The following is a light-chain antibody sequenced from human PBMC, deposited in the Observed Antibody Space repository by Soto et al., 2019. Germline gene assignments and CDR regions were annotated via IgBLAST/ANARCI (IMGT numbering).Light chain of an antibody. CDR3: QQYQDYSPYT. J-gene: IGKJ2*01. V-gene: IGKV1-5*03. CDR1: QSISSW. CDR2: KAS. Sequence: DIQMTQSPSTLSASVGDRVTITCRASQSISSWLAWYQQKPGDAPKLLIYKASDLESGVPSRFSGGGSGTEFNLTISSLQPDDFATYYCQQYQDYSPYTFGQGTRLEIK.